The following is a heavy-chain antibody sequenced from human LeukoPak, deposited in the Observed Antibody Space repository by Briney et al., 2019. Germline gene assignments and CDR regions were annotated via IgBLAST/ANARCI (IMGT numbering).Heavy chain of an antibody. CDR2: IIPIFGTA. Sequence: SVKVSCKASGGTFSSYAISWVRQAPGQGLEWMVGIIPIFGTANYAQKFQGRVTITAGESTSTAYMELSSLRSEDTAVYYCARVDYDFWSGYRNNWFDPWGQGTLVTVSS. V-gene: IGHV1-69*13. CDR1: GGTFSSYA. CDR3: ARVDYDFWSGYRNNWFDP. J-gene: IGHJ5*02. D-gene: IGHD3-3*01.